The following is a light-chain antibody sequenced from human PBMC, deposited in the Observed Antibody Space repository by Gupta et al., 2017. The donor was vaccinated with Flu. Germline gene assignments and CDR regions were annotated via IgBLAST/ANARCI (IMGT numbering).Light chain of an antibody. CDR3: QSYNSSNLWV. CDR2: EDK. V-gene: IGLV6-57*03. J-gene: IGLJ3*02. Sequence: NLMLIKPRSVSESSGKTLTTPCTRTSGSIASAYVQWYQQRPGSAPPTVIYEDKQRPAGVPDRFSGSSDGSSKSSSLTSAGLKTEDEDYYYCQSYNSSNLWVFGGGTKVTVL. CDR1: SGSIASAY.